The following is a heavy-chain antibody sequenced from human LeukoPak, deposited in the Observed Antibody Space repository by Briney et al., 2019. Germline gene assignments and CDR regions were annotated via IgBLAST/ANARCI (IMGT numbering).Heavy chain of an antibody. V-gene: IGHV3-15*01. J-gene: IGHJ4*02. CDR3: ATEFYSNGYNF. D-gene: IGHD5-24*01. CDR1: GFTSSSAW. CDR2: IKSRTDGGTT. Sequence: GGSLRLSCPGSGFTSSSAWMTWVRQIPGKGLEWVGHIKSRTDGGTTDYAAPVKGRFTISRDDSKNTVYLQMNSLKTEDSAVYFCATEFYSNGYNFWGQGTLVIVSS.